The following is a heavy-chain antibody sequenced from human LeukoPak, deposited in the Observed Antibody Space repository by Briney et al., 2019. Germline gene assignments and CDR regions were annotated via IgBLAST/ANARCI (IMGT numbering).Heavy chain of an antibody. V-gene: IGHV3-23*01. Sequence: GGSLRLSCAASGFTFYTYSMNWVRQAPGKGLEWVSAISGSGGSTYYADSVKGRFTISRDNSKNTLYLQMNSLRAEDTAVYYCAKVGFSGSELITYYYYYYMDVWGKGTTVTVSS. J-gene: IGHJ6*03. CDR2: ISGSGGST. CDR3: AKVGFSGSELITYYYYYYMDV. CDR1: GFTFYTYS. D-gene: IGHD5-12*01.